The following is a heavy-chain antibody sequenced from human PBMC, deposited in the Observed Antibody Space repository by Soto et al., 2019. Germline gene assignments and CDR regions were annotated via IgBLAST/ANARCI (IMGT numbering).Heavy chain of an antibody. CDR1: GFTVSSNY. V-gene: IGHV3-66*01. CDR2: IYSGGST. CDR3: ARARNYYDSSGYAFDI. J-gene: IGHJ3*02. Sequence: EVQLVESGGGLVQPGGSLRLSCAASGFTVSSNYMSWVRQAPGKGLEWVSVIYSGGSTYYADSVKGRFTISRDNSKNTLYLQMNSLRAEDTAVYYCARARNYYDSSGYAFDIWGQGTMVTVSS. D-gene: IGHD3-22*01.